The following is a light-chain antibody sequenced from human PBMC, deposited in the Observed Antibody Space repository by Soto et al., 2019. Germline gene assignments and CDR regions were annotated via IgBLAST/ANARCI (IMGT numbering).Light chain of an antibody. V-gene: IGKV1-9*01. CDR3: QQLNSYPLT. CDR2: AAS. J-gene: IGKJ3*01. CDR1: QGISTY. Sequence: DIQLTQSPSFLSASVGDRLTITCRASQGISTYLAWYQQKPGKAPEVLIFAASTLQSGVPSRFSGSGSGTEFTLTISSLQPEDFATYYCQQLNSYPLTFGPGPKVDFK.